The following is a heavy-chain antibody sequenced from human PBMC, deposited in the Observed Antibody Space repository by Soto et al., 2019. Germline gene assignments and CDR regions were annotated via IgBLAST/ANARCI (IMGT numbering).Heavy chain of an antibody. J-gene: IGHJ4*02. D-gene: IGHD2-15*01. Sequence: QMQLQESGPGLVTPSQTLSLTCTVSGGSIRSGGHYWTWIRQLPGQGLEWIGYIYYSGRTYYSPSLQSRLTISVDTPQNHFSLRLTSVTAADTAVYYCVVGLEDVVGGQIDYWGQGALVTVSS. V-gene: IGHV4-31*03. CDR3: VVGLEDVVGGQIDY. CDR2: IYYSGRT. CDR1: GGSIRSGGHY.